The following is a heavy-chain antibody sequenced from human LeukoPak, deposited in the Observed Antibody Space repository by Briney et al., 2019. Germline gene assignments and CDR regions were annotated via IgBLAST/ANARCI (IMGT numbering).Heavy chain of an antibody. J-gene: IGHJ4*02. D-gene: IGHD1-26*01. V-gene: IGHV4-30-4*08. CDR2: IYYSGST. Sequence: PSETLSLTCTVSGGSISSGDYYRSWIRQPPGKGLEWIGYIYYSGSTYYNPSLKSRVTISVDTSKNQFSLKLSSVTAADTAVYYCARQGVGEGYFDYWGQGTLVTVSS. CDR1: GGSISSGDYY. CDR3: ARQGVGEGYFDY.